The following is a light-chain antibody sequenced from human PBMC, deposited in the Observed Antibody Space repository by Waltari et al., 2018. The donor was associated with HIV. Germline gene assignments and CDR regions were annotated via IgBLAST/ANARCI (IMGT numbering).Light chain of an antibody. CDR2: WAS. CDR1: RSVLYTSNTKNY. CDR3: QQYYSIPRT. V-gene: IGKV4-1*01. Sequence: DIVMTQSPDSLAVSLGERATINCKSSRSVLYTSNTKNYLAWYQHKPGQPPKLLIYWASTRQSVVPDRFSGSGSGTDFTLAINYLQAEDVSVYYCQQYYSIPRTFGQGTKVEIK. J-gene: IGKJ1*01.